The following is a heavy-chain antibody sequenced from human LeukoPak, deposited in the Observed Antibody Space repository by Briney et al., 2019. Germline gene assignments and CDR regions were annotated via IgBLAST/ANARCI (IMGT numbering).Heavy chain of an antibody. CDR2: ISSSSSYI. D-gene: IGHD3-22*01. CDR1: GFTFSSYS. V-gene: IGHV3-21*01. CDR3: ARDHQYYYDSSGYYY. J-gene: IGHJ4*02. Sequence: GGSLRLSCAASGFTFSSYSMNWVRQAPGKGLEWVSSISSSSSYIYYADSVKGRFTISRDNAKNSLYLQMNSLRAEDTAVYYCARDHQYYYDSSGYYYWGQGTLVTVSS.